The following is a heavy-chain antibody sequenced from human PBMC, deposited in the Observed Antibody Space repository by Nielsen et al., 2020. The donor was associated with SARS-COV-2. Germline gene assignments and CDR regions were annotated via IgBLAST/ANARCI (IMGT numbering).Heavy chain of an antibody. CDR3: SRMSSSWHFYGMDV. D-gene: IGHD6-13*01. CDR2: IDPADSFT. Sequence: GESLKISCQCSGYTFTRNWIRWLRQMYGNLLEWLGRIDPADSFTHYSPSFNGHVTIPADNTRSIVYLQWSSLEASDSAIYYCSRMSSSWHFYGMDVWGQG. CDR1: GYTFTRNW. J-gene: IGHJ6*02. V-gene: IGHV5-10-1*01.